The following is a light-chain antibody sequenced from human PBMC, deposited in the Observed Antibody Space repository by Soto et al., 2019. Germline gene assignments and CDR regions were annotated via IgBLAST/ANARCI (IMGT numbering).Light chain of an antibody. Sequence: EIVLTQSPATLSLSPGERATLSCRASQSVSRYLAWYHQRPGQAPRLLIYDASNRATGIPARFSGSGSGTDFTLTISSLEPEDFAIHYCQQRSTWPELTFGGGTRWRSN. CDR2: DAS. CDR3: QQRSTWPELT. J-gene: IGKJ4*01. V-gene: IGKV3-11*01. CDR1: QSVSRY.